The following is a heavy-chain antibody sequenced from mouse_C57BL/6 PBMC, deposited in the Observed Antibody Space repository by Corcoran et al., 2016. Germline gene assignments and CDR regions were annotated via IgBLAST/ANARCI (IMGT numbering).Heavy chain of an antibody. Sequence: QIQLQQSGPELVKPGASVKISCKASGYTFTDYYINWVKQRPGQGLEWIGWIYPGSGNTKYNEKFEGKATLTVDTSSSTAYMQLSSLTSEDSAVYFCARQQIYYGNPYAMDYWGQGNSVTVSS. V-gene: IGHV1-84*01. D-gene: IGHD2-1*01. CDR1: GYTFTDYY. CDR3: ARQQIYYGNPYAMDY. J-gene: IGHJ4*01. CDR2: IYPGSGNT.